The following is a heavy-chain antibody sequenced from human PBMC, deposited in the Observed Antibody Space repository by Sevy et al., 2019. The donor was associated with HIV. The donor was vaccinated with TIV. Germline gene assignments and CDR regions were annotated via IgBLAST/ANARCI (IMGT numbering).Heavy chain of an antibody. CDR1: GFSFSYYG. D-gene: IGHD1-26*01. CDR3: ANAYSGSYSHSYLYALDV. J-gene: IGHJ6*02. CDR2: ISHDGINE. V-gene: IGHV3-30*18. Sequence: GGSLRLSCIGSGFSFSYYGIHWVRQAPGKGLDWVALISHDGINEYYADSVKGRFPISRDNSKNTVYLEMNSLRNDDTAIYFCANAYSGSYSHSYLYALDVWGQGTTVTVSS.